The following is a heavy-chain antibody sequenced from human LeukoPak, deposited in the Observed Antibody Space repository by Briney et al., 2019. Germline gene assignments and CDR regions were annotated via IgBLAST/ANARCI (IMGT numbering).Heavy chain of an antibody. J-gene: IGHJ4*01. Sequence: SETLSLTCTVSGGSISSYYWSWIRQPPGKGLEWIGYIYYSGSTNYNPSLKSRVTISVDTSKNQFSLKLSSVTAADTAVYYCARRVKVGATSRFDYWGHGTLVTVSS. CDR3: ARRVKVGATSRFDY. CDR1: GGSISSYY. CDR2: IYYSGST. V-gene: IGHV4-59*08. D-gene: IGHD1-26*01.